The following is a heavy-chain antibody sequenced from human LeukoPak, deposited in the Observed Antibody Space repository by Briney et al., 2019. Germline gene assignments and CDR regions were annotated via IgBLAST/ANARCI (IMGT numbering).Heavy chain of an antibody. Sequence: GGSLRLSCVASGFSFNTYEMNWVRQAPGEGLEWTSYISVGGSDEDYADSVKGRFSVSRDNAKNSLFLQMNSLRVGDTAVYYCARDVGFNNGWPAWGQGTLVTVSS. CDR1: GFSFNTYE. D-gene: IGHD6-19*01. CDR3: ARDVGFNNGWPA. J-gene: IGHJ5*02. CDR2: ISVGGSDE. V-gene: IGHV3-48*03.